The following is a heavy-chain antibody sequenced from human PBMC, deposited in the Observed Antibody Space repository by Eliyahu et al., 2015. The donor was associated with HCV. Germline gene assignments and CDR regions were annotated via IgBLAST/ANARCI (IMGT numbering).Heavy chain of an antibody. D-gene: IGHD2-21*02. CDR3: AREKYCGGDCYSNGFDI. Sequence: EVQLVESGGGWIQPGGSLRLSCVASGFTDSSESMXWVRQAXGKGLEWVSITHGGGGTNXADXVKGRFTISXDNSKNAVYLQMNSLRAEDTAVYYCAREKYCGGDCYSNGFDIWGQGTMVTVSS. CDR1: GFTDSSES. J-gene: IGHJ3*02. V-gene: IGHV3-53*01. CDR2: THGGGGT.